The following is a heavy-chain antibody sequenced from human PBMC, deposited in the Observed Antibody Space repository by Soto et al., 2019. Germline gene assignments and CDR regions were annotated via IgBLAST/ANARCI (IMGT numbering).Heavy chain of an antibody. V-gene: IGHV1-69*13. D-gene: IGHD3-22*01. CDR2: IIPIFGTA. Sequence: ASVKASCKASGGTFSSYAIRWVRQASGQGNEWMGGIIPIFGTANYAQKFQGRVTITADESTSTAYMELSSQRSEDTAVYYCALGLDNSGYYYFYWGQGSLVTVSA. CDR3: ALGLDNSGYYYFY. J-gene: IGHJ4*02. CDR1: GGTFSSYA.